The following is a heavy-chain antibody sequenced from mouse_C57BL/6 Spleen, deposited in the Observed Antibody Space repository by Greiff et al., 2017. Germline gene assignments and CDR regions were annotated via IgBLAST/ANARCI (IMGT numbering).Heavy chain of an antibody. D-gene: IGHD1-1*01. J-gene: IGHJ1*03. V-gene: IGHV5-15*01. Sequence: DVMLVESGGGLVQPGGSLKLSCAASGFTFSDYGMAWVRQAPRKAPEWVAFISNLAYSIYYAATVTGRFTISIENATTTLYLEMSGMKSEGTSMYYCASQNYPGYFDVWGTGTTVTVSS. CDR3: ASQNYPGYFDV. CDR1: GFTFSDYG. CDR2: ISNLAYSI.